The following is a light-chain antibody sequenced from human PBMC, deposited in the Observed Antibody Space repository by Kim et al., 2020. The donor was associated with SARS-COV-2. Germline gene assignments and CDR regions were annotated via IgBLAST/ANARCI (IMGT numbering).Light chain of an antibody. CDR2: RSN. J-gene: IGLJ2*01. CDR3: SAWDSSLNAVV. CDR1: SNNVGNQG. V-gene: IGLV10-54*04. Sequence: QTVTLTCTGNSNNVGNQGASWLQHHQGHPPKVLSYRSNNRPSGISERFSASRSGNTASLTVTGLQPEDEADYYCSAWDSSLNAVVFGGGTQLTVL.